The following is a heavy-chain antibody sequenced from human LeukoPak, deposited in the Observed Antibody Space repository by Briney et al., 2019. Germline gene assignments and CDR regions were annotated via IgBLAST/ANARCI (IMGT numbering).Heavy chain of an antibody. CDR1: GFTFSSYS. CDR2: ISSSSSDI. J-gene: IGHJ1*01. CDR3: ARDIAYCGGDCYSGYFQH. Sequence: GGSLRLSCAASGFTFSSYSMNWVRQAPGKGLEWVSSISSSSSDIYYADSVKGRFTISRDNAKNSLYLQMNSLRAEDTAVYYCARDIAYCGGDCYSGYFQHWGQGTLVTVSS. D-gene: IGHD2-21*01. V-gene: IGHV3-21*01.